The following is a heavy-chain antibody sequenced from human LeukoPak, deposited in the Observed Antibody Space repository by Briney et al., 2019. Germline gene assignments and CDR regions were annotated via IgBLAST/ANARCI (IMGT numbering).Heavy chain of an antibody. CDR2: IYTSVRT. CDR3: AREIGYCSGGSCYPGYFQH. Sequence: PSETLSLTCTDPGGSLSSYYWSSIRQPARKGLEWVGRIYTSVRTNYTPSLKSRVTMSIDTSKNQFSLKLSSVTAADTAVYYCAREIGYCSGGSCYPGYFQHWGQGTLVTVSS. CDR1: GGSLSSYY. V-gene: IGHV4-4*07. D-gene: IGHD2-15*01. J-gene: IGHJ1*01.